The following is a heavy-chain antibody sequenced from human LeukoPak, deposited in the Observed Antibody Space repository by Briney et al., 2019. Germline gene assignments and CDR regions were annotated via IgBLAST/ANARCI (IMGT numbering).Heavy chain of an antibody. Sequence: PGGSLRLSCAASGFTFSDHHMDWVRQAPGGGLEWVGRIRNRANSYITKYAASVTGRFTISRDDSKNSMFLQMNSLKTEDTAVYYCARHVYGDQYYYGMDVWGQGTTVTVSS. D-gene: IGHD4-17*01. CDR2: IRNRANSYIT. CDR1: GFTFSDHH. CDR3: ARHVYGDQYYYGMDV. J-gene: IGHJ6*02. V-gene: IGHV3-72*01.